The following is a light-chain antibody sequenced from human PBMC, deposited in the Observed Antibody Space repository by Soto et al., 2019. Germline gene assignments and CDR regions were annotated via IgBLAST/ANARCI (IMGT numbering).Light chain of an antibody. CDR1: QSISSY. CDR3: QHSYSTPLP. V-gene: IGKV1-39*01. CDR2: AAS. Sequence: DKQMTQSPSSLSASVGDRVTITCRSSQSISSYLNWYQQKPGKAPKLLIYAASSLQSGVPSRFSGSGSGTDFTLTISSLQPEDFATYYCQHSYSTPLPFGGGTKVDIK. J-gene: IGKJ4*01.